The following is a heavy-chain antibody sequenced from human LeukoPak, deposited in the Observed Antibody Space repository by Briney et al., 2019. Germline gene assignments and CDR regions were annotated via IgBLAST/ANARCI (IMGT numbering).Heavy chain of an antibody. D-gene: IGHD6-19*01. Sequence: PSETLSLTCAVYGGSFSGYYWSWIRQPPGKGLEWIGEINHSGSTNYNPSLKSRVTISVDTSKNQFSLKLSSVTAADTAVYYCARLGIVAGTRMGFDYWGQGTLVTVSS. J-gene: IGHJ4*02. CDR3: ARLGIVAGTRMGFDY. CDR1: GGSFSGYY. V-gene: IGHV4-34*01. CDR2: INHSGST.